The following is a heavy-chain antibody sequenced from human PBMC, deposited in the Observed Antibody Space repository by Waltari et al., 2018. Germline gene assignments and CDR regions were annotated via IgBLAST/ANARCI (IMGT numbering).Heavy chain of an antibody. Sequence: VQLVQSGAEVKKPGESLKISCNGSGYSFTRYWFALLRQMPGKAPEWMGIIYPGDSDTRYSPSFQGQVTISADKSISTAYLQWSSLKASDTAMYYCARRHPGLGNGAFDIWGQGTMVTVSS. CDR1: GYSFTRYW. V-gene: IGHV5-51*01. CDR2: IYPGDSDT. CDR3: ARRHPGLGNGAFDI. D-gene: IGHD3-10*01. J-gene: IGHJ3*02.